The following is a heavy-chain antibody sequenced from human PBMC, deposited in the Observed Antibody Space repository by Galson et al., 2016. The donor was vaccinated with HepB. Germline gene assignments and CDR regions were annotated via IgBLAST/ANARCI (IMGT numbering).Heavy chain of an antibody. CDR3: AKDKGSYRYFFDY. Sequence: SLRLSCAASGFTFDEYGMHWVRQAPGKGLEWVSGINWNSGSIDYADSVKGRFTISRDNAKNSLYLQMHSLRAEDTAFYYCAKDKGSYRYFFDYWGQGTLVTVSS. J-gene: IGHJ4*02. CDR1: GFTFDEYG. V-gene: IGHV3-9*01. D-gene: IGHD3-10*01. CDR2: INWNSGSI.